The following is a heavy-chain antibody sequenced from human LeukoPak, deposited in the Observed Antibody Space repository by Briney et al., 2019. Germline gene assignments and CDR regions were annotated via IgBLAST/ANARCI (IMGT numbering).Heavy chain of an antibody. Sequence: GASVKVSCKASGYTFTGYYMHWVRQAPGQGLEWVGRINPNSGGTNYAQKFQGRVTMTRDTSISRAYMELSRLRSDDTAVYYCAKLEGGGYDSSGYYFGSFDYWGQGTLVTVSS. CDR1: GYTFTGYY. J-gene: IGHJ4*02. CDR3: AKLEGGGYDSSGYYFGSFDY. V-gene: IGHV1-2*06. D-gene: IGHD3-22*01. CDR2: INPNSGGT.